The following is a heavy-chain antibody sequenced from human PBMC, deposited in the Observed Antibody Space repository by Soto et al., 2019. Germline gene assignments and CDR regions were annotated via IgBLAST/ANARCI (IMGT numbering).Heavy chain of an antibody. Sequence: VHLVESGGGLVKPGGSLRLSCAASGFTFSDAWMNWVRQAPGKGLEWVGRIKSKAHGGTIDYAAPVKGRFTISRDDSKNTLYLQKTSLKTEDTALYFCTTDPHYDTSGLGYWGQGTLVTVSS. J-gene: IGHJ4*02. D-gene: IGHD3-22*01. CDR1: GFTFSDAW. V-gene: IGHV3-15*07. CDR3: TTDPHYDTSGLGY. CDR2: IKSKAHGGTI.